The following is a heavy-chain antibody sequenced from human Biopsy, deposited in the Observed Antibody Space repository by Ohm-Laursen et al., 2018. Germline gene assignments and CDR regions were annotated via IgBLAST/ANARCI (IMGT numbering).Heavy chain of an antibody. CDR3: ARLGNFWNAEDGLDL. CDR1: DDSIRNFY. D-gene: IGHD3-3*01. V-gene: IGHV4-59*08. Sequence: TLSLTCTVSDDSIRNFYWTWIRQPPGQGLEWTGHASYSGYTNYNPSLKSRVTISVDTSKNHFSLNLRSVTAADTAVYSCARLGNFWNAEDGLDLWGLGTMVTVSS. J-gene: IGHJ3*01. CDR2: ASYSGYT.